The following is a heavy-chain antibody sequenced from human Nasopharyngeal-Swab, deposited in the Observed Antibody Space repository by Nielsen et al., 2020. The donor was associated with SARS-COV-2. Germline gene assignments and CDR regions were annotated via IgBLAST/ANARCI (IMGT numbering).Heavy chain of an antibody. CDR3: ARLGYNWNDGGAFDI. Sequence: GESLKISCAASGFTFSGHWMYWVRQAPGKGLVWVSRINGDGSSTDYAASVKGRFTVSRDNAKNTLYLQMNSLRAEDTAVYYCARLGYNWNDGGAFDIWGQGTMVTVSS. CDR2: INGDGSST. CDR1: GFTFSGHW. J-gene: IGHJ3*02. V-gene: IGHV3-74*01. D-gene: IGHD1-20*01.